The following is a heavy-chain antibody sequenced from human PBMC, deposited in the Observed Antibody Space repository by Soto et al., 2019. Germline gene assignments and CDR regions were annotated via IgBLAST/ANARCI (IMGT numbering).Heavy chain of an antibody. CDR2: ISGSGGST. Sequence: GGSLRLSCAASGFTFSSYAMSWVRQAPGKGLEWVAAISGSGGSTYYADAVKGQFTISRDNSKKTLYLQMNSLRAEDTAVYYCAKDPPMVRGVAPFDYWGQGTLVTVSS. J-gene: IGHJ4*02. D-gene: IGHD3-10*01. CDR1: GFTFSSYA. V-gene: IGHV3-23*01. CDR3: AKDPPMVRGVAPFDY.